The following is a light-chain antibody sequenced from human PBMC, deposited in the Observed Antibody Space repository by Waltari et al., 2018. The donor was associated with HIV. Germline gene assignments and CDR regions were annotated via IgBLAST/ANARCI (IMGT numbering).Light chain of an antibody. CDR1: NIGSES. CDR2: DDS. Sequence: SYVLTQPPSVSVAPGQSARITCGRNNIGSESVHWYQQKPGQAPVLVVYDDSDRPSGIPDRFSGSTSGNTATLTISRVEAEDEADYYCQVWGTFGGHLHVVFGGGTKLTVL. J-gene: IGLJ2*01. CDR3: QVWGTFGGHLHVV. V-gene: IGLV3-21*02.